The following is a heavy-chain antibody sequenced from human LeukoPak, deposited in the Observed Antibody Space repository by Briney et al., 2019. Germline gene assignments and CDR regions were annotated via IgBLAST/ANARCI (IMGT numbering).Heavy chain of an antibody. V-gene: IGHV3-73*01. Sequence: QSGGSLRLSCAASGFTLSDSAIHWVRQASGKGLEWVGLIDRPAKSYATAYGASVGGRFTISRDDSKNTAYLQMDSLKTEDTAPYYCTRDRGTYNWLDPWGQGTLVTVSS. CDR1: GFTLSDSA. J-gene: IGHJ5*02. CDR3: TRDRGTYNWLDP. D-gene: IGHD1-26*01. CDR2: IDRPAKSYAT.